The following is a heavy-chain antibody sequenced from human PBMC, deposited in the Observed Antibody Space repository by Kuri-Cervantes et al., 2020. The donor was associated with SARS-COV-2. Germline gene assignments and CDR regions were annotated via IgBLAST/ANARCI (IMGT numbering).Heavy chain of an antibody. CDR3: AKDYYGNWFDP. CDR1: GFTFNHG. Sequence: GESLKISCGASGFTFNHGMHWIRQAPGKGLEWVAVIWNDGSKKYYADSVKGRFTISRDNSKNTLNLQMNSLRAEDTAVYYCAKDYYGNWFDPWGQGTLVTVSS. J-gene: IGHJ5*02. CDR2: IWNDGSKK. D-gene: IGHD3-22*01. V-gene: IGHV3-33*06.